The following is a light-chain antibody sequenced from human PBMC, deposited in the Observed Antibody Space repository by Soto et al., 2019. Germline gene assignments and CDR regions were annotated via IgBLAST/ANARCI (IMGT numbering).Light chain of an antibody. V-gene: IGKV1-5*03. CDR3: QQYSRSRT. CDR2: QTA. J-gene: IGKJ1*01. CDR1: QYISTN. Sequence: DIQMTQSPSSLSASVGDSLTITCRASQYISTNLDWYQQKPVKAPKLRVYQTATVQGGVPSRFSGGGSGTEFTLTISSLQPDDSATYYCQQYSRSRTFGQGTKVDI.